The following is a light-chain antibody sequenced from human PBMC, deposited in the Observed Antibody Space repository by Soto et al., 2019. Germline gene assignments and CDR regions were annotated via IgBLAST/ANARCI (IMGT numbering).Light chain of an antibody. CDR3: SSFTSSVTYV. CDR1: SSDVGGHNS. V-gene: IGLV2-14*01. Sequence: QSVLTQPASVSGSPGQSITISCTGTSSDVGGHNSVSWYRQDPGKAPKLMIYDVSNRPSGVSDRFSGSKSGNTASLTISGLQIEDEADYYLSSFTSSVTYVFATCTKVTV. CDR2: DVS. J-gene: IGLJ1*01.